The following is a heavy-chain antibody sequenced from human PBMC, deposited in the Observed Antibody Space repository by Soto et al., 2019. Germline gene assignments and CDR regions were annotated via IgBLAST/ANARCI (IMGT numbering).Heavy chain of an antibody. CDR2: SYYGGYYSGST. V-gene: IGHV4-61*01. J-gene: IGHJ6*02. CDR1: GDSVTSDSYF. Sequence: PSETLSLTCTVSGDSVTSDSYFWSWIRQPPGKGLEWIGNSYYGGYYSGSTNHNPSLKSRVTVSVDTSKNQFSLKLSSVTAADTAVYYCARSGVYGDHGPFFYYYYGMDVWGQGTTVTVSS. D-gene: IGHD4-17*01. CDR3: ARSGVYGDHGPFFYYYYGMDV.